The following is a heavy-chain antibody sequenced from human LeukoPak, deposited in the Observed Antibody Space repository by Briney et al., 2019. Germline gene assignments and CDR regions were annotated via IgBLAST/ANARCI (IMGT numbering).Heavy chain of an antibody. Sequence: PGGSLRLSCAASGFTFSNYWMNWVRQDPGKGLMWVSRMSSDGSSTNYADSVKGRFTISRDNAKNTLYLQMNSLRVEDTAVYYCARSLSNTVRGVGDYWGQGTLVTVSS. V-gene: IGHV3-74*01. CDR1: GFTFSNYW. J-gene: IGHJ4*02. CDR3: ARSLSNTVRGVGDY. D-gene: IGHD3-10*01. CDR2: MSSDGSST.